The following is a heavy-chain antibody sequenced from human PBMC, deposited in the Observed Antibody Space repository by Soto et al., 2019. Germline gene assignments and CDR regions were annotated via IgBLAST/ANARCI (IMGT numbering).Heavy chain of an antibody. CDR1: GFTFSSYG. Sequence: QVQLVESGGGVVQPGRSLRLSCAASGFTFSSYGMHWVRQAPGKGLEWVAVIWYDGSNKYYADSVKGRFTISRDKSKNTLYLQMNSLRAEDTAVYYCARGVDYGDYPFDFDYWGQGTLVTVSS. CDR2: IWYDGSNK. J-gene: IGHJ4*02. V-gene: IGHV3-33*01. D-gene: IGHD4-17*01. CDR3: ARGVDYGDYPFDFDY.